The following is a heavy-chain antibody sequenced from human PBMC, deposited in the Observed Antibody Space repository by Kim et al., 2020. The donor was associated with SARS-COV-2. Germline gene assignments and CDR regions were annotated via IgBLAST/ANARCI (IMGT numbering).Heavy chain of an antibody. V-gene: IGHV3-64D*09. J-gene: IGHJ6*02. CDR2: ISSNGGDT. Sequence: GGSLRLSCSASGFTFSSYSIHWVRQAPGKGLEYVSAISSNGGDTFYADSVKGRFTISRDNSKNTVYLQMSSLRAEDTAVYYCVKGKRYCVGGSCPPGGMDVWGQGTTVTVSS. CDR3: VKGKRYCVGGSCPPGGMDV. CDR1: GFTFSSYS. D-gene: IGHD2-15*01.